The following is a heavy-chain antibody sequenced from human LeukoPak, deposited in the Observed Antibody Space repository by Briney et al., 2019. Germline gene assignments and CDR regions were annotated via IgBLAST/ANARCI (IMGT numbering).Heavy chain of an antibody. CDR3: ARDRGATFSGPDAFDI. D-gene: IGHD1-26*01. J-gene: IGHJ3*02. V-gene: IGHV3-66*01. CDR1: GFTFSSYS. Sequence: GGSLRLSCAASGFTFSSYSMNWVRQAPGKGLEWVSVKGRLTISRDDSKNTLYLQMNSLRAEDTAVYYCARDRGATFSGPDAFDIWGQGTMVTVSS.